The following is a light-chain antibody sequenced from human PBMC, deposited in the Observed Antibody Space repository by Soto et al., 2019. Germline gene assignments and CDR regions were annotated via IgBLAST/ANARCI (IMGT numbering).Light chain of an antibody. CDR1: QSFRGL. CDR3: QQRHMWPIT. V-gene: IGKV3-11*01. J-gene: IGKJ5*01. CDR2: DAY. Sequence: EVELTQSPVTLSLSPGERATLSCRASQSFRGLLAWYQQKPGQAPRLLIYDAYNRATGIPPRFSGSRSGTDFTLTISSLEPEHSAVYYCQQRHMWPITFGQGTRPEI.